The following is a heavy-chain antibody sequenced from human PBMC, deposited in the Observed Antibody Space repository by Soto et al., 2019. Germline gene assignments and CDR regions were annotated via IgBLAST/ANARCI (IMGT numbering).Heavy chain of an antibody. V-gene: IGHV3-23*01. CDR3: AKRMTTVPQAYYFDF. CDR2: ISGSGGNT. CDR1: GFTFSSYA. D-gene: IGHD4-4*01. Sequence: GGSLRLSCAASGFTFSSYAMTWVRQAPGKGLEWVSSISGSGGNTYYADSVKGRFTISRDNSKNTLYLQMNSLRAEDTAVYYCAKRMTTVPQAYYFDFWGQGTLVTVSS. J-gene: IGHJ4*02.